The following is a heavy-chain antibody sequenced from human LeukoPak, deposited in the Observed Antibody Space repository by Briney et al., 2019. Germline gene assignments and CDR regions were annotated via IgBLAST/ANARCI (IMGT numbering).Heavy chain of an antibody. CDR3: AKSDCGGDCHLLDY. CDR1: GFTFSTYA. CDR2: FGGSGGTI. D-gene: IGHD2-21*02. V-gene: IGHV3-23*01. Sequence: GGSLRLSCAASGFTFSTYAMSWVRQAPGKGLEWVSHFGGSGGTIYYADSVKGRFTISRDKSKNTLYLQMNSLRAEDTAVYYCAKSDCGGDCHLLDYWGQGTLVTVSS. J-gene: IGHJ4*02.